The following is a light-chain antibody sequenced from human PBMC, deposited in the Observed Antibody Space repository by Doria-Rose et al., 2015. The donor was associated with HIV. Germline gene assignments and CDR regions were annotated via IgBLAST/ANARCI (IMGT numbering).Light chain of an antibody. Sequence: EIVLTQSPGTLSLSPGERATLSCRASQSFSSTYLAWYQQQPGQAPSLLIYDGSTRATGIPDRFSASGSGTDFTLTINRLEPEDFALYYCHQYGTSWTFGQGTEVEI. V-gene: IGKV3-20*01. CDR1: QSFSSTY. CDR3: HQYGTSWT. J-gene: IGKJ1*01. CDR2: DGS.